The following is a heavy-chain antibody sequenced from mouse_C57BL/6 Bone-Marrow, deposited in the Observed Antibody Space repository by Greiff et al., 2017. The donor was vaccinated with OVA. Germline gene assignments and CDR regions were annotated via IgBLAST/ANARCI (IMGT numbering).Heavy chain of an antibody. CDR3: ARKGPDYDWYFDV. V-gene: IGHV1-76*01. J-gene: IGHJ1*03. CDR2: IYPGSGNT. Sequence: VQLQQSGAELVRPGASVKLSCKASGYTFTDYYINWVKQRPGQGLEWIARIYPGSGNTYYNEKFKGKATLTAEKSSSTAYMQLSSLTSEDSAVYFCARKGPDYDWYFDVWGTGTTVTVSS. D-gene: IGHD2-4*01. CDR1: GYTFTDYY.